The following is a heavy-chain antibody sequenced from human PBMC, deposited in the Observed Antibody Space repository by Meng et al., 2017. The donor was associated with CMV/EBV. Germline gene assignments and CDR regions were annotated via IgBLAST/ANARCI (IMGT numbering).Heavy chain of an antibody. Sequence: GGSLRLSCAASGFTFSSYWMSWVRQAPGKGLEWVANIKQDGSEKYYVDSVKGRFTISRDNAKHSLYLQMNSLRAEDTAVYYCARDLLPGYYYGMDVWGQGTTVTVSS. CDR2: IKQDGSEK. J-gene: IGHJ6*02. D-gene: IGHD3-10*01. CDR3: ARDLLPGYYYGMDV. CDR1: GFTFSSYW. V-gene: IGHV3-7*01.